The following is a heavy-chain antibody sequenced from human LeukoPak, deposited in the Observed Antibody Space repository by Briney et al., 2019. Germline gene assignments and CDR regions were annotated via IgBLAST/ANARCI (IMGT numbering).Heavy chain of an antibody. CDR1: GFTFSSYA. Sequence: GGSLRLSCAASGFTFSSYAMSWVRQAPGKGLEWVAAISGSGGSAYYADSVKGRFTISRDNSKNTLYLQMNTLRSEDTAVYYCAQDAYYDFWSGYSTFDYWGQGTLVSVSS. J-gene: IGHJ4*02. CDR2: ISGSGGSA. V-gene: IGHV3-23*01. D-gene: IGHD3-3*01. CDR3: AQDAYYDFWSGYSTFDY.